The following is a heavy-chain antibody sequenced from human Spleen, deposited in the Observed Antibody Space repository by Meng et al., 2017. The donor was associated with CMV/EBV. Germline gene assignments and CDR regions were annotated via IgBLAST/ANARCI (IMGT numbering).Heavy chain of an antibody. CDR3: ARRGPGYCTTTSCRYSFDY. V-gene: IGHV5-51*01. J-gene: IGHJ4*02. CDR2: IFPRDSDT. D-gene: IGHD2-2*01. Sequence: GESLKISCKGSGYSFTSYWIGWVRQMPGKGLEWMGIIFPRDSDTTYSPSFQGQVTISADKSISTAYLQWSSLKASDTAIYYCARRGPGYCTTTSCRYSFDYWGQGTLVTVSS. CDR1: GYSFTSYW.